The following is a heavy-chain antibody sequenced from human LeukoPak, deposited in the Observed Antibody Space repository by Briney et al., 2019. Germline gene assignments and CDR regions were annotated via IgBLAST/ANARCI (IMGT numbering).Heavy chain of an antibody. CDR2: IRSKAYGETT. V-gene: IGHV3-49*03. D-gene: IGHD3-10*01. Sequence: GGSLRLSCTTSGFNFAAYAMSWIRQAPGKGLEWVGSIRSKAYGETTESAASVKGRFTISRDDSKSVAYLQMNSLRTEDTALYYCLAEGVTDYWAREPWSPSPQ. CDR1: GFNFAAYA. J-gene: IGHJ4*02. CDR3: LAEGVTDY.